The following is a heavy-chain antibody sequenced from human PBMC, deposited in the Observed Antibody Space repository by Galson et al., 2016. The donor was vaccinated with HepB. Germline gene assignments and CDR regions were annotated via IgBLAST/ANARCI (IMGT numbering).Heavy chain of an antibody. D-gene: IGHD5-12*01. CDR3: ARRNQRGYSGYDAGYYYYGLDV. CDR2: ISSSSRYT. Sequence: SLRLSCAASGFTFSDYYMGWIRQAPGKGLEWVSYISSSSRYTNHADSVKGRFTISRDNAKNSLFLQMNSLRVEDTAVYYCARRNQRGYSGYDAGYYYYGLDVWGQGTTVTVSS. J-gene: IGHJ6*02. CDR1: GFTFSDYY. V-gene: IGHV3-11*06.